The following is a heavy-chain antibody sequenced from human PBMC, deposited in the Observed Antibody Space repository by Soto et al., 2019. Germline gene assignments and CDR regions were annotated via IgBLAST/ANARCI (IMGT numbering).Heavy chain of an antibody. V-gene: IGHV2-5*02. D-gene: IGHD2-21*02. Sequence: QITLKESGPTLVKPTQTLTLTCTFSGFSLSTIGVGVGWIRQPPGKALEWLALIYWDDDKRYSPSLKSRLTVTXDSSXNXVVLTMPNMDPVDTATYYCVQSRCGGDCLQSYSSHSYYGLDVWGQGTTVTVSS. CDR1: GFSLSTIGVG. CDR3: VQSRCGGDCLQSYSSHSYYGLDV. J-gene: IGHJ6*02. CDR2: IYWDDDK.